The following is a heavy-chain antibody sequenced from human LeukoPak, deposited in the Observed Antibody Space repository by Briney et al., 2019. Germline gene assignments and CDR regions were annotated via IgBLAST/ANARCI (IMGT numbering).Heavy chain of an antibody. V-gene: IGHV3-49*04. CDR2: IRSKTYGGTA. D-gene: IGHD6-6*01. CDR1: GFSFGDYT. CDR3: SRWAIAARNFDY. J-gene: IGHJ4*02. Sequence: PGRSLRLSCTASGFSFGDYTMTWVCQAPGRGLEWVGFIRSKTYGGTAEYAAAVKGRFTISRDDSKSIAYLQMNSLKTEDTAVYYCSRWAIAARNFDYWGQGTLVTVSS.